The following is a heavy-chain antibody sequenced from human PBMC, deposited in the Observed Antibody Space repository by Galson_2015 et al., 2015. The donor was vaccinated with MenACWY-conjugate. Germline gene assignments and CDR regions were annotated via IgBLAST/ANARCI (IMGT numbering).Heavy chain of an antibody. CDR2: IDPDGSTT. V-gene: IGHV3-74*01. D-gene: IGHD1-26*01. J-gene: IGHJ4*02. CDR1: GFTFSTYW. Sequence: SLRLSCAPSGFTFSTYWMHWVRQAPGKGLEWVSRIDPDGSTTDYAESMKGRVTISRDTAKNTLFLQIHSLRVEDTAVYYCATAGSYRFDYWGQGALVTVSS. CDR3: ATAGSYRFDY.